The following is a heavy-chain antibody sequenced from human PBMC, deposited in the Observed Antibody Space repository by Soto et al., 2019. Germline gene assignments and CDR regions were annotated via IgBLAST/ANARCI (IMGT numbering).Heavy chain of an antibody. CDR3: AKDPKSTIRFNWFDP. CDR1: GFTFSSYA. CDR2: ISGSGSST. Sequence: EVQLSESGGGLVQPGGSLRLSCAASGFTFSSYAMSWVRQAPGKGLEWVSGISGSGSSTYYADSVKGRFTISRDNSKKTSYLQMTSLRAEDTAIYYCAKDPKSTIRFNWFDPWGQGTLVTVSP. D-gene: IGHD2-8*01. V-gene: IGHV3-23*01. J-gene: IGHJ5*02.